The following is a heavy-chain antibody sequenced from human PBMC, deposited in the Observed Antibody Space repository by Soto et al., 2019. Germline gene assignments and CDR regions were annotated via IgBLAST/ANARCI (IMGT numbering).Heavy chain of an antibody. J-gene: IGHJ6*02. D-gene: IGHD3-3*01. CDR2: IIPIFGTA. CDR3: ASRFGVVQLDDYYYYGMDV. V-gene: IGHV1-69*13. CDR1: GGTFSSYA. Sequence: SVKVSCKASGGTFSSYAISWVRQAPGQGLEWMGGIIPIFGTANYAQKFQGRVTITADESTSTAYMELSSLRSEDTAVYYCASRFGVVQLDDYYYYGMDVWGQGTTVTVSS.